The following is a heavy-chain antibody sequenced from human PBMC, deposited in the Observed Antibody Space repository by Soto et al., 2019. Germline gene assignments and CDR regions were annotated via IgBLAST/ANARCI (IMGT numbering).Heavy chain of an antibody. CDR1: GFTFSSYA. J-gene: IGHJ4*02. Sequence: GGSLRLSCAASGFTFSSYAMSWVRQAPGKGLEWVSAIGGGGGSTSYADSVKGRFTISRDNSKNTLYLQMNSLRAEDTAIYYCAKDDVLLWFGESRRGFDYWGQGTLVTVSS. V-gene: IGHV3-23*01. CDR2: IGGGGGST. D-gene: IGHD3-10*01. CDR3: AKDDVLLWFGESRRGFDY.